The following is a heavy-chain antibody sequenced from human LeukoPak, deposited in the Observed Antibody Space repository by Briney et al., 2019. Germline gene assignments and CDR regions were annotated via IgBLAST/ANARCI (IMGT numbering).Heavy chain of an antibody. J-gene: IGHJ5*02. CDR1: GYTFTSYG. D-gene: IGHD6-6*01. CDR3: ARDSRIAARRGGRNWFDP. V-gene: IGHV1-18*01. CDR2: ISAYNGNT. Sequence: GASVKVSCKASGYTFTSYGISWVRQAPGQGLEWMGWISAYNGNTNYAQKLQGRVTMTTDTPTSTAYMELRSLRSDDTAVYYCARDSRIAARRGGRNWFDPWGQGTLVTVSS.